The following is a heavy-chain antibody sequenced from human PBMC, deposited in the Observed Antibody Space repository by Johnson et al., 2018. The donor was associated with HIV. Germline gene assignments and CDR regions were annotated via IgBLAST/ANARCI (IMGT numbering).Heavy chain of an antibody. V-gene: IGHV3-13*01. CDR2: ITTAGDT. CDR1: GFTFGSYD. D-gene: IGHD2-8*02. J-gene: IGHJ3*02. Sequence: VQLVESGGGLVQPGGSLRLSCAASGFTFGSYDMHWVRQATGKGLEWVSVITTAGDTHYPGSVTGRFTISRDNSKNSLYLQMNSLRPEDTAVYYCARDCTGGVCLNDAFDIWGQGTMVTVSS. CDR3: ARDCTGGVCLNDAFDI.